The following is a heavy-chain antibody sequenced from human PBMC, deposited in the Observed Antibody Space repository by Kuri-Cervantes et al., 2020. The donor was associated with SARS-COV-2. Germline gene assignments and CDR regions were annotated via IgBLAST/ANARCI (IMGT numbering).Heavy chain of an antibody. CDR3: ARDSMTTRDFDY. CDR1: GFTFSSYW. Sequence: GGSLRLSCVASGFTFSSYWMHWVRQAPGKGLVWVSRLTNDGSDAIFADSAKGRFTISRDNAKNMLYLYMNSLRADDTAVYYCARDSMTTRDFDYWCQGTLVTVSS. D-gene: IGHD4-11*01. J-gene: IGHJ4*02. V-gene: IGHV3-74*01. CDR2: LTNDGSDA.